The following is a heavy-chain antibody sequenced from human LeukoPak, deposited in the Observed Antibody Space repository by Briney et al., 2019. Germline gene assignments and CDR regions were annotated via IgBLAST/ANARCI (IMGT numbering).Heavy chain of an antibody. V-gene: IGHV1-18*01. D-gene: IGHD5-18*01. J-gene: IGHJ6*03. CDR3: AREGQLRFFSRVVANYYYMDV. CDR2: ISAYNGNT. CDR1: GYTFTSYG. Sequence: GASVTVSCKASGYTFTSYGISWVRQAPGQGLEWMGWISAYNGNTNYAQKLQGRVTMTTDTSTSTAYMELSRLRSDDTAVYYCAREGQLRFFSRVVANYYYMDVWGKGTTVTVSS.